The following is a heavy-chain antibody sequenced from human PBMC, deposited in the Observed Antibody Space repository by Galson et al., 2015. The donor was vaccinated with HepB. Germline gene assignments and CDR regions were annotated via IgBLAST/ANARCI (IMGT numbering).Heavy chain of an antibody. V-gene: IGHV3-53*01. CDR2: IYSGGST. CDR3: ARLYDALDI. J-gene: IGHJ3*02. CDR1: GFTVSSNY. Sequence: SLRLSCAASGFTVSSNYMSWVRQAPGKGLEWVSVIYSGGSTYYADSVKDRFTMSRDNSKNTLYLQMNSLRAEDTAVYYCARLYDALDIWGQGTMVTVSS. D-gene: IGHD2-2*02.